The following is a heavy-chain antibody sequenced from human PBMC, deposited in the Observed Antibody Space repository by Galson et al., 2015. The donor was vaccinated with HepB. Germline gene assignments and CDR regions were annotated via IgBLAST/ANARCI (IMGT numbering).Heavy chain of an antibody. CDR3: ARDGPQWLAPSYFDY. V-gene: IGHV3-30-3*01. CDR2: ISYDGSNK. D-gene: IGHD6-19*01. CDR1: GFTFSSYA. Sequence: SLRLSCAASGFTFSSYAMHWVRQAPGKGLEWVAVISYDGSNKYYADSVKGRFTISRDNSKNTLYLQMNSLRAEDTAVYYCARDGPQWLAPSYFDYWGQGTLVTVSS. J-gene: IGHJ4*02.